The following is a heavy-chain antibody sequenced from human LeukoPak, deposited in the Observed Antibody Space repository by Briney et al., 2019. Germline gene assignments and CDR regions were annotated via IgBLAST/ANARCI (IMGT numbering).Heavy chain of an antibody. CDR2: INSDGSST. V-gene: IGHV3-74*01. Sequence: PGGSLRLSCAASGFTFSSYWMHWVRQAPGKGLVWVSRINSDGSSTSYADSVKGRFTISRDNAKNTLYLQMNSLRAEDTAVYYCARGAYGDYVEDYWGQGTLVTVSS. CDR1: GFTFSSYW. J-gene: IGHJ4*02. D-gene: IGHD4-17*01. CDR3: ARGAYGDYVEDY.